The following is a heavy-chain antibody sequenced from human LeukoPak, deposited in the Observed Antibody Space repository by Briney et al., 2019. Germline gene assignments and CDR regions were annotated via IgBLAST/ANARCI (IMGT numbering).Heavy chain of an antibody. CDR3: AGDLGYYYYYGMDV. Sequence: GGSLRLSCAASGFTFSDYYMSWIRQAPGKGLEWVSYISSSGSTIYYADSVRGRFTISRDNAKNSLYLQMNSLRAEDTAVYYCAGDLGYYYYYGMDVWGQGTTVTVSS. CDR2: ISSSGSTI. CDR1: GFTFSDYY. J-gene: IGHJ6*02. V-gene: IGHV3-11*01.